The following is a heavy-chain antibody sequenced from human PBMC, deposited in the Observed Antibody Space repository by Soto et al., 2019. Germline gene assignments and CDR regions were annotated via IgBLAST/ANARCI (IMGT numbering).Heavy chain of an antibody. CDR2: INAGNGNT. Sequence: QVQLVQSGAEVKKPGASVKVSCKASGYTFTSYAMHWVRQAPGQRLEWMGWINAGNGNTKYSQKFXXXXXXXXXXXXXXXXXXXXXXXXEXTAVYYCARCGVRVGYXDLWGRGTLVTVSS. V-gene: IGHV1-3*01. CDR3: ARCGVRVGYXDL. D-gene: IGHD3-10*01. J-gene: IGHJ2*01. CDR1: GYTFTSYA.